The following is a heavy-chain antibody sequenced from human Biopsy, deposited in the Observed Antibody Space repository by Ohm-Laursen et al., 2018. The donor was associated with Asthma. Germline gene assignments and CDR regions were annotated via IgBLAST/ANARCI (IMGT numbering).Heavy chain of an antibody. CDR3: ARTYYDFLTGQVNDAFGI. CDR2: INAGNGNT. Sequence: ASVKVSCKASGYTFINYAIHWVRQAPGQRLEWMGWINAGNGNTKYSQKFQGRVTITRDTSASTAYMDLSSLRSEDTAVYHCARTYYDFLTGQVNDAFGIWGQGTVVTVSS. CDR1: GYTFINYA. D-gene: IGHD3-9*01. J-gene: IGHJ3*02. V-gene: IGHV1-3*01.